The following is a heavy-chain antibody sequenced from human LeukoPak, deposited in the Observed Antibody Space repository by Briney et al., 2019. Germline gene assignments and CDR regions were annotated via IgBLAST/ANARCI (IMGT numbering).Heavy chain of an antibody. CDR1: GYTFSTYG. V-gene: IGHV1-18*01. CDR2: ISAYNGNT. J-gene: IGHJ3*02. Sequence: ASVKVSCKASGYTFSTYGITWVRQAPGQGLEWMGWISAYNGNTKFAQKVQGRVTMTTDTSTSTAFMELRSLRSDDTAVYYCARDHGDIAAAWPDALDIWGQGTMVTVSS. D-gene: IGHD6-13*01. CDR3: ARDHGDIAAAWPDALDI.